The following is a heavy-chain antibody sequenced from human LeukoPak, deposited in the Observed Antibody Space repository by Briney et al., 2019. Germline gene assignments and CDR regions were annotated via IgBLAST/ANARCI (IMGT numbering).Heavy chain of an antibody. D-gene: IGHD2-21*01. CDR3: ARDHGLFHMFDP. V-gene: IGHV4-59*12. J-gene: IGHJ5*02. CDR2: IYYSGST. Sequence: PSETLSLTCTVSGGSISSYYWSWIRQPPGKGLEWIGYIYYSGSTDYNPSLKSRVTISVDTSKNQFSLKLSSVTTADTAVYYCARDHGLFHMFDPWGQGTLVTVSS. CDR1: GGSISSYY.